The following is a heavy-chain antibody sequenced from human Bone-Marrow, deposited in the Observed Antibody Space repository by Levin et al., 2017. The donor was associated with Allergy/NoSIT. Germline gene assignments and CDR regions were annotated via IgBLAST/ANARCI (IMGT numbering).Heavy chain of an antibody. Sequence: ASVKVSCKPSGYRFKDFLMYWVRQAPGQGLEWMGWISPNAGDTTYAEKFQGRVNMTRDTSITTVYMELTSLRPDDTAVYYCAKAGDQWLIRAWFDPWGQGSLVTVSS. J-gene: IGHJ5*02. V-gene: IGHV1-2*02. D-gene: IGHD6-19*01. CDR1: GYRFKDFL. CDR2: ISPNAGDT. CDR3: AKAGDQWLIRAWFDP.